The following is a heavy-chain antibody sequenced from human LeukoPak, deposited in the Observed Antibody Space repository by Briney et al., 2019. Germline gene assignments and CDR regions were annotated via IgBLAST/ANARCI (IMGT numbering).Heavy chain of an antibody. CDR2: ISAYNGNT. CDR3: ARESTAIVVVPAALDY. Sequence: ASVKVSCKASGYTFTSYGISWVRQAPGQGLEWMGWISAYNGNTNYAQKLQGRVTMTTDTSTSTAYMELRSLRSDDTAVYYCARESTAIVVVPAALDYWGQGTLVTVSS. CDR1: GYTFTSYG. D-gene: IGHD2-2*01. V-gene: IGHV1-18*01. J-gene: IGHJ4*02.